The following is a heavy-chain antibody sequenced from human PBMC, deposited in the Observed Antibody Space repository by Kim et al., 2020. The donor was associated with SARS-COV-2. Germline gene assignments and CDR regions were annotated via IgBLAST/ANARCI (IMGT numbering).Heavy chain of an antibody. J-gene: IGHJ4*02. CDR2: ISYDGSKK. Sequence: GGSLRLSCAASGFTFSSYAMHWVRQAPGKGLEWVAVISYDGSKKYYADSVKGRFTISRDNSKNTLYLQMHSLRADDTAVYYCARDLGDSSCYWGQGTLVT. D-gene: IGHD2-15*01. V-gene: IGHV3-30*04. CDR1: GFTFSSYA. CDR3: ARDLGDSSCY.